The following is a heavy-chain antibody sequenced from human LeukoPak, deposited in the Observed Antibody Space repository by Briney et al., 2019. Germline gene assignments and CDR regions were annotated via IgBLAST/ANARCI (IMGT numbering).Heavy chain of an antibody. CDR2: IYYSGRT. CDR1: GGSISSYY. CDR3: ARHVSPGVAGRLWWFDP. V-gene: IGHV4-59*08. J-gene: IGHJ5*02. Sequence: KASETLSLTCTVSGGSISSYYWSWIRQPPGKGLEWIGYIYYSGRTNYNPPLKSRVTISVDTSKNQYSLKLSSVTAAATAVYYCARHVSPGVAGRLWWFDPWGQGTLVTVSS. D-gene: IGHD6-19*01.